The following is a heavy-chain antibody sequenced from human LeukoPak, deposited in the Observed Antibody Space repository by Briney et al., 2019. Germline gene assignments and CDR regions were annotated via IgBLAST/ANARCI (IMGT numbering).Heavy chain of an antibody. CDR3: AKGVEYSSSFDY. CDR1: GFTFSSYA. Sequence: GGSLRLSCAASGFTFSSYAMSWVRQAPGKGLEWVSAISGSGGSTYYADSVKGRFTISRDNSKNTLYLQMNSLRAEDTAVYYRAKGVEYSSSFDYWGQGTLDTVSS. V-gene: IGHV3-23*01. J-gene: IGHJ4*02. CDR2: ISGSGGST. D-gene: IGHD6-6*01.